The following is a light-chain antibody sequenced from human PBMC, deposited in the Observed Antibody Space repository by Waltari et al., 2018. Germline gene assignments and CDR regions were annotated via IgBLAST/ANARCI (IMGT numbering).Light chain of an antibody. CDR3: QKYGTLPAT. CDR1: QSVSRT. CDR2: DAS. Sequence: EVVLTQSPGTLSLSPGERATLSCRASQSVSRTLAWSQQKPGQAPRRLIYDASSRATGIPDRFSGSGSGTDFSLTISRLEPEDFAVYYCQKYGTLPATFGQGTKVEIK. J-gene: IGKJ1*01. V-gene: IGKV3-20*01.